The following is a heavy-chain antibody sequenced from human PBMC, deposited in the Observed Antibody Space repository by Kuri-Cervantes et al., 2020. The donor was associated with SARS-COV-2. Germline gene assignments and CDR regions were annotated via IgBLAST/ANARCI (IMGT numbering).Heavy chain of an antibody. CDR1: GFNLSRTD. CDR2: IKQHGSGK. CDR3: VRGFLEMTTMFFYYHGLDV. Sequence: GGSLRLSCAASGFNLSRTDMHWVRQAPGKGLEWVATIKQHGSGKFYVDSVEGRFTISRDNAKSSLHLHMNSLTTEDTAVYYCVRGFLEMTTMFFYYHGLDVWGQGTTVTVSS. D-gene: IGHD5-24*01. J-gene: IGHJ6*02. V-gene: IGHV3-7*04.